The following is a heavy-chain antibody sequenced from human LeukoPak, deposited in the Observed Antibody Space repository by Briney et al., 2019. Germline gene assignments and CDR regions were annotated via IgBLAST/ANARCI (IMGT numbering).Heavy chain of an antibody. D-gene: IGHD3-22*01. Sequence: PGGSLRLSCAASGFTFSSYAMTWVRQAPGKGLEWVSAISGSGGSTYYADSVKGRFTISRDNSKNTLYLQMNSLRAEDTAVYYCAKASSNYFDGSGHFDYWGQGILVTVSS. CDR2: ISGSGGST. CDR1: GFTFSSYA. V-gene: IGHV3-23*01. J-gene: IGHJ4*02. CDR3: AKASSNYFDGSGHFDY.